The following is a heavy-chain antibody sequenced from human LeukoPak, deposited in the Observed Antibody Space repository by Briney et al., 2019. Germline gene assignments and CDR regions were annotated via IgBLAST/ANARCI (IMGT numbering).Heavy chain of an antibody. V-gene: IGHV3-33*01. Sequence: GGSLRLSCAASGFIFSNYGMHWVRQAPGKGLEWVASIWNDGSNEKYADSVKGRVTISKDGSKNTLYLQMYNLRVEDTAVYYCARDEGAYSFGSWGQGTLVTVSS. D-gene: IGHD5-18*01. CDR2: IWNDGSNE. CDR3: ARDEGAYSFGS. J-gene: IGHJ5*02. CDR1: GFIFSNYG.